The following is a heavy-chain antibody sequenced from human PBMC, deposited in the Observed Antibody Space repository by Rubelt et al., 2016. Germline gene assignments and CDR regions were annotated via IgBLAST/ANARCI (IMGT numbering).Heavy chain of an antibody. CDR2: IIPIFGTA. J-gene: IGHJ3*02. CDR3: ARDLVGVVITTHDAFDI. CDR1: GGTFSSYA. V-gene: IGHV1-69*06. Sequence: QVQLVQSGAEVKKPGSSVKVPCKASGGTFSSYAISWVRQAPGQGLEWMGGIIPIFGTAHYAQKFQGRVTITADKATSTAYMELGSLRSEDTAVYYCARDLVGVVITTHDAFDIWGQGTMVTVSS. D-gene: IGHD3-22*01.